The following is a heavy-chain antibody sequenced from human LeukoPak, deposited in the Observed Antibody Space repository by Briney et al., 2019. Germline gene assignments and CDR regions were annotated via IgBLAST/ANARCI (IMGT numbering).Heavy chain of an antibody. Sequence: SVKVSCKASGGSFTLTSHAISWVRQASGQGLEWMGGIIPIYGSATYAQKFQGRVTITSDESTRTVYMELSSLRPEDSAMHYCAGFFYDNSGAAFDIWGQGTMVTVSS. CDR2: IIPIYGSA. D-gene: IGHD3-22*01. CDR1: GGSFTLTSHA. CDR3: AGFFYDNSGAAFDI. V-gene: IGHV1-69*13. J-gene: IGHJ3*02.